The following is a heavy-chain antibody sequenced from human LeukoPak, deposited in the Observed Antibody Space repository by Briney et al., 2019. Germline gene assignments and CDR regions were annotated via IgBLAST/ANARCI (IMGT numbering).Heavy chain of an antibody. CDR2: IYTSGST. CDR3: ARQRLRYFDWLKGYFDY. CDR1: GGSISSGSYY. V-gene: IGHV4-61*02. D-gene: IGHD3-9*01. J-gene: IGHJ4*02. Sequence: SETLSLTCTVSGGSISSGSYYWSWIRQPAGKGLEWIGRIYTSGSTNYNPSLKSRVTISVDTSKNQFSLKLSSVTAADTAVYYCARQRLRYFDWLKGYFDYWGQGTLVTVSS.